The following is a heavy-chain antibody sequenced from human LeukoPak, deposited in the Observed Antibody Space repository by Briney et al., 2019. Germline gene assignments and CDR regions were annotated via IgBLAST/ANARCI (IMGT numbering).Heavy chain of an antibody. CDR2: ITSSGSTI. J-gene: IGHJ4*02. V-gene: IGHV3-48*01. CDR3: ARGPGDGGAAGYYFDY. D-gene: IGHD6-25*01. Sequence: GGSLRLSCAASGFTFIGHSMNWVRQAPGKGLEWVSSITSSGSTIYSADSVRGRFTISRDNAKSSLYLQMNSLRAEDTAVYYCARGPGDGGAAGYYFDYWGQGTLVTVSS. CDR1: GFTFIGHS.